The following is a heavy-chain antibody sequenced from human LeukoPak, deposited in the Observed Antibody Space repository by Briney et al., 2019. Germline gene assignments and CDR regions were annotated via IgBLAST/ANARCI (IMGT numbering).Heavy chain of an antibody. Sequence: SETLSLTCTVSGGSISSGDYYWSWIRQPPGKGLEWVGYIYYSGSTYYNPSLKSRVTISVDTSRNQFSLKLSSVTAADTAVYYCARVADGSSWFDPWGQGTLVTVSS. CDR1: GGSISSGDYY. V-gene: IGHV4-30-4*01. D-gene: IGHD5-24*01. CDR3: ARVADGSSWFDP. J-gene: IGHJ5*02. CDR2: IYYSGST.